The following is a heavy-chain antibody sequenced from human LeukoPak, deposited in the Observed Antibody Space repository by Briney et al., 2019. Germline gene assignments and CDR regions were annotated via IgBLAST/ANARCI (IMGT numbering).Heavy chain of an antibody. CDR1: GFTVSGNS. D-gene: IGHD3-16*01. J-gene: IGHJ4*02. V-gene: IGHV3-53*01. Sequence: GGSLRLSCAASGFTVSGNSMSGVRQAPGKGLEWVSIIYGGGGTYHAESVKGRFTISRDSSKNTLYLQMNSMRAEDTAVYFCAKSGGGGALDYWGEGTLVTVSS. CDR3: AKSGGGGALDY. CDR2: IYGGGGT.